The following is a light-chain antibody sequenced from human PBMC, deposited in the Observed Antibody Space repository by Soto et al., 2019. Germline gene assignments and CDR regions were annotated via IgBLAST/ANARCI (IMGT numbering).Light chain of an antibody. Sequence: DIQMTQSPSSLAASVGVRITITCRASQTISNYLNWYQQKPGKAPKLLIYAISSLYGGVPSRFSGSGSGTDFTLTITSLQPDDFATYSCQQSYTTQHTFGQGTKLEI. V-gene: IGKV1-39*01. CDR3: QQSYTTQHT. J-gene: IGKJ2*01. CDR2: AIS. CDR1: QTISNY.